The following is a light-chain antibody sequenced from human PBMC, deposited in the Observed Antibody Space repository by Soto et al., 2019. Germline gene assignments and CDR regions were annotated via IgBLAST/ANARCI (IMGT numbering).Light chain of an antibody. CDR2: GAS. CDR3: HQFATTRS. CDR1: QSLSSSF. J-gene: IGKJ1*01. Sequence: EILWTQSPGTLSLSPGQRATLSCRASQSLSSSFLAWYQQKPGQAPRLIIYGASSRAAGIPDRFSGSGSGTDFTLTISSLEPEDFAVYYCHQFATTRSFGQGTKVDIK. V-gene: IGKV3-20*01.